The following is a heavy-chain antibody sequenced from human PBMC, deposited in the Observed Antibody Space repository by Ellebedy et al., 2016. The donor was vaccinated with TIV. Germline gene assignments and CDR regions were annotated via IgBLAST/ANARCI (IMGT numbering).Heavy chain of an antibody. D-gene: IGHD3-10*01. Sequence: GGSLRLTCVGSGFSISSYWMSWVRQAPGKALEWVANMRQAGGDKLYEDSVKGRFTISRDNAKSSLYLQMNSVRAEDTAVYYCASDGSSGDHLSPTHAFVFWGQGTTVTVSS. J-gene: IGHJ3*01. CDR2: MRQAGGDK. CDR1: GFSISSYW. CDR3: ASDGSSGDHLSPTHAFVF. V-gene: IGHV3-7*01.